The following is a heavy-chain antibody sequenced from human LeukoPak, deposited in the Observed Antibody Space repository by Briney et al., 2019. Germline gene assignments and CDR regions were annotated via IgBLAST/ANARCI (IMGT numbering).Heavy chain of an antibody. CDR1: GFTFSSYE. J-gene: IGHJ4*02. CDR2: ISSSGSTI. Sequence: PGGSLRLSCAASGFTFSSYEMNWVRQAPGKGLEWVSYISSSGSTIYYADSVKGRFTISRDNAKNTLYLQMNSLRAEDTAVYYCARGTTYYYDSSGYPDWGQGTLVTVSS. CDR3: ARGTTYYYDSSGYPD. D-gene: IGHD3-22*01. V-gene: IGHV3-48*03.